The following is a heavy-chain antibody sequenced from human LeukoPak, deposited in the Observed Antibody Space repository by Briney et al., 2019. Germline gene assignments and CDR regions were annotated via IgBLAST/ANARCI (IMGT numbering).Heavy chain of an antibody. CDR3: ARVTSGSSYRPFDY. CDR2: ISQTGTTI. J-gene: IGHJ4*02. CDR1: GFTFSDHY. Sequence: PGGSLRLSCAASGFTFSDHYMSWIRQAPGKGLEWVSYISQTGTTISYADSVKGRFTLSRDNAKNSLYLQMNSLRAEDTAVYYCARVTSGSSYRPFDYWGQGTLVTVSS. D-gene: IGHD3-10*01. V-gene: IGHV3-11*04.